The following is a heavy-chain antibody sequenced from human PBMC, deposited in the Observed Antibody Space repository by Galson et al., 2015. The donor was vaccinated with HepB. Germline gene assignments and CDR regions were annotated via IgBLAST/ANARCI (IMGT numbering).Heavy chain of an antibody. J-gene: IGHJ3*02. D-gene: IGHD4-17*01. CDR2: IYHSGST. CDR3: ARAGDYANWSAFDI. CDR1: GGSISSGGYS. Sequence: TLSLTCAVSGGSISSGGYSWSWIRQPPGKGLEWIGYIYHSGSTYYNPSLKSRVTISVDRSKNQFSLKLSSVTAADTAVYYCARAGDYANWSAFDIWGQGTMVTVSS. V-gene: IGHV4-30-2*01.